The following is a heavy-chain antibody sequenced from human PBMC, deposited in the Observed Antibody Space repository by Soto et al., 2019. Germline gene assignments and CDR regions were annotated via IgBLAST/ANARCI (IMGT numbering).Heavy chain of an antibody. CDR3: ARPHIIYYGSGILYYGMDV. CDR1: GDTFTSYG. D-gene: IGHD3-10*01. V-gene: IGHV1-18*01. CDR2: ISAYNGHT. Sequence: QVQLVQSGAEVKKPGASVKVSCKASGDTFTSYGVSWVRQAPGQGLEWMGWISAYNGHTNYAHKFQGRVTMTTDTSTSTAYMELRSLRSDDTAVYYCARPHIIYYGSGILYYGMDVWGQGTTVTVSS. J-gene: IGHJ6*02.